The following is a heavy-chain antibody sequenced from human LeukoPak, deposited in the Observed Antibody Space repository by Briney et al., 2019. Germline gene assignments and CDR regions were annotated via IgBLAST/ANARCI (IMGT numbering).Heavy chain of an antibody. CDR2: LTGSGST. Sequence: PGGSLRLSCVASGFAFSSFSMSWVRQAPGRGLEWVSGLTGSGSTYHADSGKGRFTISRDNSKNTLSLQMNSLRAEDTAVYYCAKMKGWRLYDYCMDVWGKGTTVTVSS. J-gene: IGHJ6*03. CDR3: AKMKGWRLYDYCMDV. V-gene: IGHV3-23*01. CDR1: GFAFSSFS. D-gene: IGHD2-15*01.